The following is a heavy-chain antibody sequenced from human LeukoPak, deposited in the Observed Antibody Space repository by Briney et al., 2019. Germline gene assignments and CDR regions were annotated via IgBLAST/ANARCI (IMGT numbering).Heavy chain of an antibody. D-gene: IGHD3-16*01. CDR3: ARYNDDNSALDL. CDR1: GFTFSNYA. Sequence: GGSLRLSCAASGFTFSNYAMSWVRQAPGKGLEWVSAISGSGGSTYYADSLKGPFTISRDNSKNSLYLQMNSLRADDTAVYYCARYNDDNSALDLWGQGTMVTVSS. CDR2: ISGSGGST. V-gene: IGHV3-23*01. J-gene: IGHJ3*01.